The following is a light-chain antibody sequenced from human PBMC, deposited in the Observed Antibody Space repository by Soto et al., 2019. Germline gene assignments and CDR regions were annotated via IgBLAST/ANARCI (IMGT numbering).Light chain of an antibody. Sequence: QSALTQPASVSGSPGQSITISCTGTSSDVGGYNYVSWYQQQSGKAPKLMIHEVSNRPSGVSNRFSGSKSGNTASLTISGLQADDEADYYCSSYTSRYTFVLGTANKVTV. J-gene: IGLJ1*01. CDR2: EVS. CDR3: SSYTSRYTFV. V-gene: IGLV2-14*01. CDR1: SSDVGGYNY.